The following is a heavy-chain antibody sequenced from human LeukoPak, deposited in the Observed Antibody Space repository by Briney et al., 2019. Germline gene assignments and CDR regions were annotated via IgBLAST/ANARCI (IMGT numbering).Heavy chain of an antibody. V-gene: IGHV3-66*01. Sequence: GGSLRLSCAASGFTVSSNYMSWVRQAPGKGLEWVSVIYSGGSTYDAASVKGRFTISRDNSKNTLYLQMNSLRAEDTAVYYCATCRDGYNFDYWGQGTLVTVSS. D-gene: IGHD5-24*01. J-gene: IGHJ4*02. CDR1: GFTVSSNY. CDR3: ATCRDGYNFDY. CDR2: IYSGGST.